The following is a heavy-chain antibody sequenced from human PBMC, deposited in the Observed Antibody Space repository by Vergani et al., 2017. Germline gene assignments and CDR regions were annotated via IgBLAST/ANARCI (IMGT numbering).Heavy chain of an antibody. Sequence: EVHLEESGGGLVQPGGSLRLSCAASGFTFVDYYMAWIRLAPGKGLDWVASIKRDGTETFYVDSVKGRFTISRDNAKTTLYLQMNSLRDEDRGVYYCARISGGSAPYLHYWGQGTLVTVAS. CDR2: IKRDGTET. D-gene: IGHD2-15*01. J-gene: IGHJ1*01. CDR3: ARISGGSAPYLHY. V-gene: IGHV3-7*01. CDR1: GFTFVDYY.